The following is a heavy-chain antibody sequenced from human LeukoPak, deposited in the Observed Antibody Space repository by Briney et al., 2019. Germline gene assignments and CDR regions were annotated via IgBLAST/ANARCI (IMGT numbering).Heavy chain of an antibody. CDR1: GISFTSFA. CDR2: ITGSGRT. J-gene: IGHJ4*02. D-gene: IGHD6-6*01. V-gene: IGHV3-23*01. CDR3: AKGKRVGSPYYFDS. Sequence: GGSLRLSCAASGISFTSFAMTWVRQAPGKGLEWVSVITGSGRTFYAASVEDRFTISRDNSKNTLSLQLDSLTADDTAIYYCAKGKRVGSPYYFDSWGQGTLVTVSS.